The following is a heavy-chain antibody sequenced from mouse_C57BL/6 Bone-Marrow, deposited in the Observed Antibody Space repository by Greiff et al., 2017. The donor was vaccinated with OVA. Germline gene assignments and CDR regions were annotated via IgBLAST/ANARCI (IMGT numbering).Heavy chain of an antibody. J-gene: IGHJ2*01. CDR1: GFSLSTFGMG. CDR3: ARMKYYGSDYFDY. CDR2: IWWDDDK. D-gene: IGHD1-1*01. Sequence: QVQLKESGPGILQPSQTLSLTCSFSGFSLSTFGMGVGWIRQPSGKGLEWLAHIWWDDDKYYNPALKSRLTISKDTSKNQVFLKIANVDTADTATYYCARMKYYGSDYFDYWGQGTTLTVSS. V-gene: IGHV8-8*01.